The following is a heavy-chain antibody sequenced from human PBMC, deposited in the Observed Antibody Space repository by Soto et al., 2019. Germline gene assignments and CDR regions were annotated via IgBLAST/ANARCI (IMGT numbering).Heavy chain of an antibody. V-gene: IGHV4-59*08. D-gene: IGHD4-4*01. CDR3: ARHKHAGLQAPDPDMSPFDY. J-gene: IGHJ4*02. Sequence: SETLSLTCTVSCGSISSYYWSWIRQPPGKGLEWIGYIYYSGSTNYNPSLKSRVTISVDTSKNQFSLKLSSVTAADTAVYYCARHKHAGLQAPDPDMSPFDYWGQGTLVTVSS. CDR2: IYYSGST. CDR1: CGSISSYY.